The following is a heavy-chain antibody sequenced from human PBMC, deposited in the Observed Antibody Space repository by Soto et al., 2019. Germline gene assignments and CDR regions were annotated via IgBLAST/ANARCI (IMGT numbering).Heavy chain of an antibody. CDR1: GFTFSSYA. J-gene: IGHJ6*02. Sequence: GGSLRLSCAASGFTFSSYAMSWVRQAPGEGLEWVSAVSRSGDNTYHADSVKGRFTISRDNSKNTLYLQMNSLRVEDTAVYYCAKGVRSYYYYGMDVWGQGTTVTVS. D-gene: IGHD3-22*01. V-gene: IGHV3-23*01. CDR3: AKGVRSYYYYGMDV. CDR2: VSRSGDNT.